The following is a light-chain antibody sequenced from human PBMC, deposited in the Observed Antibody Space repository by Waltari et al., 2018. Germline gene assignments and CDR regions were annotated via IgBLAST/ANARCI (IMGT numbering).Light chain of an antibody. CDR1: QDISNY. CDR2: AAS. CDR3: QQHDNLPLA. V-gene: IGKV1-33*01. J-gene: IGKJ4*01. Sequence: EIQMTQSPSSLSTSVGDRVTITCQTSQDISNYLNWYQQKPGKAPKLLIYAASNLETEGPSRFSGSGSGPNFTFTISSLQPEDIATYYCQQHDNLPLAFGGGTKVEIK.